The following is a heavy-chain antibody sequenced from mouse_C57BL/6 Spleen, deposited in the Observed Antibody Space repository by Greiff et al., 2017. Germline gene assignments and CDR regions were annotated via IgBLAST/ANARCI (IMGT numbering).Heavy chain of an antibody. D-gene: IGHD2-5*01. Sequence: VQLQQSGPELVKPGASVKISCKASGYAFSSSWMNWVKQRPGKGLEWIGRIYPGDGDTNYNGKFKGKATLTADKSSSTAYMQLSSLTSEDSAVYFCAREMGGYSNYVPSWFAYWGQGTLVTVSA. J-gene: IGHJ3*01. CDR2: IYPGDGDT. CDR1: GYAFSSSW. V-gene: IGHV1-82*01. CDR3: AREMGGYSNYVPSWFAY.